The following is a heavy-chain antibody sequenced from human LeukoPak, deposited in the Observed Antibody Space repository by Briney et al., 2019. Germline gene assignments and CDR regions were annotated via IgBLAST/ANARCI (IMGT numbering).Heavy chain of an antibody. CDR1: GFTFDDYA. Sequence: PGGSLRLSCAASGFTFDDYAMHWVRQAPGKGLEWVSGISWNSGSIGYADSVKGRFTISRDNAKNSLYLQMNSLRAEDTALYYCAKDSVPYGSGSSFDYWGQGTLVTVSS. J-gene: IGHJ4*02. CDR2: ISWNSGSI. D-gene: IGHD3-10*01. V-gene: IGHV3-9*01. CDR3: AKDSVPYGSGSSFDY.